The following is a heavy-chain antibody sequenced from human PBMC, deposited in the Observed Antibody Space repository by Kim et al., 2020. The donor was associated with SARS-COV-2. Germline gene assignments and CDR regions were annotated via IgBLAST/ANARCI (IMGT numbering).Heavy chain of an antibody. D-gene: IGHD4-17*01. CDR1: GYTFTSYD. V-gene: IGHV1-8*01. Sequence: ASVKVSCKASGYTFTSYDINWVRQATGQGLEWMGWMNPNSGNTGYAQKFQGRVTMTRNTSISTAYMELSSLRSEDTAVYYCARAPPDYGDYYFDYWGQGTLVTVSS. CDR2: MNPNSGNT. J-gene: IGHJ4*02. CDR3: ARAPPDYGDYYFDY.